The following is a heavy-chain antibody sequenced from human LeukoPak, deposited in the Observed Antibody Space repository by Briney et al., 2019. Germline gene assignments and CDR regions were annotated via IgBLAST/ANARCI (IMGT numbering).Heavy chain of an antibody. Sequence: PSETLSLTCTVSGASISSSYCTWIRQPAGEGLEWIGRISTGGGTTYNPSFKSRVTMSVDASKNQFPLNLTSVTAADTAVNYCARDQTYYVSSGYYYVTYFHHWGQGILVTVSS. V-gene: IGHV4-4*07. CDR3: ARDQTYYVSSGYYYVTYFHH. J-gene: IGHJ1*01. D-gene: IGHD3-22*01. CDR1: GASISSSY. CDR2: ISTGGGT.